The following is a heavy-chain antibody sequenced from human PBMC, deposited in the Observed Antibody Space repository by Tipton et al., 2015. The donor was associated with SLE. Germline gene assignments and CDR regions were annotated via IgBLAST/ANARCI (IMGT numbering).Heavy chain of an antibody. D-gene: IGHD3-3*01. V-gene: IGHV3-9*01. Sequence: SLRLSCAASGFTFDDYAVHWVRQAPGKGLEWVSGISWNSGSIGYADSVKGRFTISRDNAKNSLYLQMNSLRAEDTALYYCARGGTIFGVASDYWGQGTLVTVSS. CDR3: ARGGTIFGVASDY. J-gene: IGHJ4*02. CDR2: ISWNSGSI. CDR1: GFTFDDYA.